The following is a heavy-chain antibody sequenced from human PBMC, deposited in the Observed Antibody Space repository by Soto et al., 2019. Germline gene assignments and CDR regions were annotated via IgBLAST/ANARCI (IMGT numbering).Heavy chain of an antibody. J-gene: IGHJ4*02. CDR3: AKRARPRRGSGTYYVDY. CDR1: GFTFNNYG. CDR2: ISSDGNAK. D-gene: IGHD3-10*01. V-gene: IGHV3-30*18. Sequence: QVQLVESGGGVAQPGGSLRLSCAASGFTFNNYGIHWIRQAPGKGLEWVAVISSDGNAKFYADSVKGRFTTSRDNSNNMLYLQMDTLRVEDTAVYYCAKRARPRRGSGTYYVDYWGQGVLVTVSS.